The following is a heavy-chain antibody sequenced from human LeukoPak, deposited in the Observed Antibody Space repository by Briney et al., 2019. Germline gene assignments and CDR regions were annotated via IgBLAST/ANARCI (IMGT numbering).Heavy chain of an antibody. CDR1: VGTFSSYA. Sequence: SVKVSCKASVGTFSSYAISWVRQAPGQGLEWMGRIIPILGIANYAQKFQGRVTITADKSTSTAYMELSSLRSEDTAVYYCARGEWGPEDYWGQGTLVTVSS. V-gene: IGHV1-69*04. J-gene: IGHJ4*02. CDR2: IIPILGIA. CDR3: ARGEWGPEDY. D-gene: IGHD1-26*01.